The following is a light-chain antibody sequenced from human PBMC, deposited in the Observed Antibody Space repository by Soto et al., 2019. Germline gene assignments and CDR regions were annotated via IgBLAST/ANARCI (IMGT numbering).Light chain of an antibody. J-gene: IGKJ4*01. V-gene: IGKV3-11*01. CDR1: QSIGNY. CDR2: DAS. Sequence: EIDLTQSPATLSLSPGERATLSCRASQSIGNYLGWYRQKPGQSPSLLIFDASNRATGIPARFSGSGSGTDFTLTISSLEPEDFAVYYCQQRANWPLTFGGGTKVEIK. CDR3: QQRANWPLT.